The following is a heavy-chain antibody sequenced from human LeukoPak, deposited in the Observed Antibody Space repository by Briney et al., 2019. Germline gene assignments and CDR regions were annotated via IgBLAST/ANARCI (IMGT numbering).Heavy chain of an antibody. Sequence: GGSLRLSCAASGFTFTSYGMSWVRQAPGKGLEWVSGISGSGGNTYYADSVKGRFTISRDNSKNTLYLQMNSLRAEDTAVYYCANKAAAGTGAYYFDYWGQGTLVTVSS. J-gene: IGHJ4*02. CDR1: GFTFTSYG. CDR3: ANKAAAGTGAYYFDY. D-gene: IGHD6-13*01. V-gene: IGHV3-23*01. CDR2: ISGSGGNT.